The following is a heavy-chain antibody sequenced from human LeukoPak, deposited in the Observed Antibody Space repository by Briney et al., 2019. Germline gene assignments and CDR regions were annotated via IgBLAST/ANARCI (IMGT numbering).Heavy chain of an antibody. D-gene: IGHD6-13*01. V-gene: IGHV3-48*03. J-gene: IGHJ4*02. Sequence: GGSLRLSCAASGFTFSSYEMDWVRQAPGKGLEWVSYISSSGSTIYYADSVKGRFTISRDNAKISLYLQMNSLRAEDTAVYYCARANSSGYSSSWYLDVAGGTCGYWGQGTLVTVSS. CDR2: ISSSGSTI. CDR1: GFTFSSYE. CDR3: ARANSSGYSSSWYLDVAGGTCGY.